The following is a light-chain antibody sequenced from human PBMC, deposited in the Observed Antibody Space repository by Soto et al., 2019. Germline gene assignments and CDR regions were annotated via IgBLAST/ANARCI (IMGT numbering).Light chain of an antibody. CDR3: QQYNGYGSWT. Sequence: DIQMTQSPSTLSASVGDRVTITCRASQSISSWLAWYQQKPGKAPKLLIYKPSTLESGVPSRFSGSASGTEFTLTISSLQPDDFATYYYQQYNGYGSWTFGQGTKVEIK. V-gene: IGKV1-5*03. J-gene: IGKJ1*01. CDR1: QSISSW. CDR2: KPS.